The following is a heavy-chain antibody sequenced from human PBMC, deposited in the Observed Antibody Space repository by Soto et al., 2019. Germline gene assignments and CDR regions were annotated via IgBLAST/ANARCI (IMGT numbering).Heavy chain of an antibody. V-gene: IGHV3-23*01. Sequence: EVQLLESGGGLVQPGGSLRLSCAASGFTFSSYAMSWVRQAPGKGLEWVSAISGSGGSTYYADSVKGRFTISRDNSKNTLYLQMNSLRAEDTAVYYCAKDSRTRYQLLRCWFDPWGQGTLVTVSS. CDR1: GFTFSSYA. CDR3: AKDSRTRYQLLRCWFDP. CDR2: ISGSGGST. D-gene: IGHD2-2*01. J-gene: IGHJ5*02.